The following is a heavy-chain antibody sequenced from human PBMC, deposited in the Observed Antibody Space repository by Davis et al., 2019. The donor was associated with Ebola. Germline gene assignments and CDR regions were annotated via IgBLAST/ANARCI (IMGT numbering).Heavy chain of an antibody. CDR3: ARSYGAAPFDY. J-gene: IGHJ4*02. CDR1: GGSISPYY. V-gene: IGHV4-59*08. CDR2: IYYSGST. D-gene: IGHD4/OR15-4a*01. Sequence: MPSETLSLTCTVSGGSISPYYWSWIRQPTGKGLAWIGYIYYSGSTKYNLSLKGRVAISVDTSKNQFSLKLSSVTAADTAVYYCARSYGAAPFDYWGQGTLVTVSS.